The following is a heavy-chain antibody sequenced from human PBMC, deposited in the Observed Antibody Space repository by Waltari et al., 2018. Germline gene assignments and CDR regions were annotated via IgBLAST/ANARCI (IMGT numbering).Heavy chain of an antibody. CDR3: AREYGSSWYFDH. Sequence: QVQLVESGGGVVQPGRSRRLSCAASGFAFSSIGMHWVRQSPGKGLEWVAVVWYDGNNKYYADSVKGRFTISRDNSKKTLYLQMNSLRAEDTAVYYCAREYGSSWYFDHWGQGTLVTVSS. CDR2: VWYDGNNK. V-gene: IGHV3-33*01. J-gene: IGHJ4*02. D-gene: IGHD6-13*01. CDR1: GFAFSSIG.